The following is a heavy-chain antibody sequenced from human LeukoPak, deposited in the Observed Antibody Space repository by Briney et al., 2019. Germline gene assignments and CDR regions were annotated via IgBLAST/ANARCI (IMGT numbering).Heavy chain of an antibody. D-gene: IGHD5-18*01. CDR2: VFTSGGT. CDR1: GASVNGYY. V-gene: IGHV4-4*07. J-gene: IGHJ4*02. Sequence: SGTLSLTCIVSGASVNGYYWSWIRQPAGKGLEWIGRVFTSGGTSYNPSLKGRVTMSIDSSTNQFSLKLDSVTAADTAVYYCARDDVDTPTFDYWGPGMLVAVSS. CDR3: ARDDVDTPTFDY.